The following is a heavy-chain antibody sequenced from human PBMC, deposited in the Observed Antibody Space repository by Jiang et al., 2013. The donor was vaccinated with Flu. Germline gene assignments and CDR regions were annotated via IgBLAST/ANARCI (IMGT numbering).Heavy chain of an antibody. D-gene: IGHD3-22*01. J-gene: IGHJ1*01. Sequence: SGAEVKKPGSSVKVSCKASGGTFSSYAISWVRQAPGQGLEWMGGIIPIFGTANYAQKFQGRVTITADESTSTAYMELSSLRSEDTAVYYCARPYYYDSSGYYYGHFQHWGQGTLVTVSS. V-gene: IGHV1-69*01. CDR2: IIPIFGTA. CDR1: GGTFSSYA. CDR3: ARPYYYDSSGYYYGHFQH.